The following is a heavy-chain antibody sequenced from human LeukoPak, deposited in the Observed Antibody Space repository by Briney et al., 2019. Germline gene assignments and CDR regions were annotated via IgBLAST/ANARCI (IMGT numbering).Heavy chain of an antibody. CDR1: GGSISSHY. J-gene: IGHJ4*02. CDR2: IYYSGST. V-gene: IGHV4-59*11. Sequence: PSETLSLTCTVSGGSISSHYWSWIRQPPGKGLEWIGYIYYSGSTNYNPSLKSRVTISVDTSKNQFSLKLGSVTAADTAVYYCAVGYSSSWLDYWGQGTLVTVSS. D-gene: IGHD6-13*01. CDR3: AVGYSSSWLDY.